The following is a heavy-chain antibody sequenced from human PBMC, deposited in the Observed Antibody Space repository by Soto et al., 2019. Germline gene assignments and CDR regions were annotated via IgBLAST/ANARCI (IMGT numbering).Heavy chain of an antibody. Sequence: GALRLSCAASGFTCSNYGMSWVRQAPGKGLEWVSALPEIGTNTYYADSVKGRFTISRHNSKNTLFLQITHLRAGDKAVYYCAKKSGVGATWYFDYWGPGTLVTVS. CDR1: GFTCSNYG. D-gene: IGHD1-26*01. CDR2: LPEIGTNT. J-gene: IGHJ4*02. V-gene: IGHV3-23*01. CDR3: AKKSGVGATWYFDY.